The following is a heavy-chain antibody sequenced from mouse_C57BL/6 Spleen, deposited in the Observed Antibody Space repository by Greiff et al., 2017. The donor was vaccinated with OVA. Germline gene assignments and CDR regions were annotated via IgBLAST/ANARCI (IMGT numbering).Heavy chain of an antibody. D-gene: IGHD2-4*01. J-gene: IGHJ4*01. Sequence: LQESGPELVKPGASVKISCKASGYAFSSSWMNWVKQRPGKGLEWIGRIYPGDGDTNYNGKFKGKATLTADKSSSTAYMQLSSLTSEDSAVYFCASRGYDYDGYAMDYWGQGTSVTVSS. CDR2: IYPGDGDT. V-gene: IGHV1-82*01. CDR3: ASRGYDYDGYAMDY. CDR1: GYAFSSSW.